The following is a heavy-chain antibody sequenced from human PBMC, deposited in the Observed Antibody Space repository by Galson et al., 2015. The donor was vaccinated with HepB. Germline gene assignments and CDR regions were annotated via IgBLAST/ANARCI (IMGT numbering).Heavy chain of an antibody. CDR2: IFWDDDQ. D-gene: IGHD3/OR15-3a*01. CDR1: GFSLNSRGVG. Sequence: PALVKPTQTLTLTCTFSGFSLNSRGVGVGWIRQPPGKALEWLALIFWDDDQRYTPLLKSRLRVPQDTSKNQVVLKLTSVDPVDTATYYCAHMDLGLTSFAYWGQGTLVTVSS. CDR3: AHMDLGLTSFAY. V-gene: IGHV2-5*02. J-gene: IGHJ4*02.